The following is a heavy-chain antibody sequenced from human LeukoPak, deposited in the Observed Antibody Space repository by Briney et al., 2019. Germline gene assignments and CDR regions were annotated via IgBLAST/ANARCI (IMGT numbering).Heavy chain of an antibody. CDR1: GGSISGYY. J-gene: IGHJ5*02. CDR3: GREGRNQRWFAP. Sequence: SETLSLTCTVSGGSISGYYWSWIRQPPGKGLEWIGNIYYSGGNKYNPSLKSRVTISVDTSKNQFSLKLTSVTAADTAVYYCGREGRNQRWFAPWGQGALVTVSS. D-gene: IGHD6-25*01. CDR2: IYYSGGN. V-gene: IGHV4-59*12.